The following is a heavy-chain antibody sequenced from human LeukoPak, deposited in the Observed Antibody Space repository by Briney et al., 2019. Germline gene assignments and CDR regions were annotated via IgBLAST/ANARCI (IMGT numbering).Heavy chain of an antibody. D-gene: IGHD1-26*01. CDR3: AKTHSGSYGYYFDY. CDR2: ISWNSGSI. J-gene: IGHJ4*02. CDR1: GFTFDDYA. V-gene: IGHV3-9*01. Sequence: GGSLRLSCAASGFTFDDYAMHWVRQAPGKGLEWVSGISWNSGSIGYADSVKGRFTISRDNAKNSLYLQMNSLRAEDTALYYCAKTHSGSYGYYFDYWGQGTLVTVSS.